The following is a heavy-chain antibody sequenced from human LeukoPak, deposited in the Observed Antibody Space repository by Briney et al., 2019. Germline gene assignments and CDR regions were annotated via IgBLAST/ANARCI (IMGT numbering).Heavy chain of an antibody. Sequence: GGSLRLSCAASGFTFSSYSMNWVRQAPGKGLEWVSYISSSGSTIYYADSVKGRFTISRDNAKNSLYLQMNSLRAEDTAVYYCARDGTAVGINYDYWGQGTLVTVSS. V-gene: IGHV3-48*04. CDR3: ARDGTAVGINYDY. D-gene: IGHD6-13*01. CDR2: ISSSGSTI. CDR1: GFTFSSYS. J-gene: IGHJ4*02.